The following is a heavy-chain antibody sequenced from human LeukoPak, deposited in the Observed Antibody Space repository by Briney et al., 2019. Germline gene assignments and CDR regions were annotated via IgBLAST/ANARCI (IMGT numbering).Heavy chain of an antibody. D-gene: IGHD3-22*01. CDR2: IYYSGST. J-gene: IGHJ4*02. CDR3: ARGHYYDSSHLDY. CDR1: GDSISSGDYY. V-gene: IGHV4-31*03. Sequence: SETLSLTCTVSGDSISSGDYYWSWIRQHPGKGLEWIGYIYYSGSTYYNPSLKSRVTISVDTSKNQFSLKLSSVTAADTAVYYCARGHYYDSSHLDYWGQGTLVTVSS.